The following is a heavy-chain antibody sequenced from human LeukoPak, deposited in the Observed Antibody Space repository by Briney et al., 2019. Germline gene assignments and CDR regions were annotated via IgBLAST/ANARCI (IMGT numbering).Heavy chain of an antibody. CDR3: ARGDGYYYDSSGYFDY. V-gene: IGHV3-30*04. CDR1: GFTFSSYA. Sequence: GRSLRLSCAASGFTFSSYAMHWVRRAPGKGLEWVAVISYDGSNKYYADSVKGRFTISRDNSKNTLYLQMNSLRAEDTAVYYCARGDGYYYDSSGYFDYWGQGTLVTVSS. D-gene: IGHD3-22*01. J-gene: IGHJ4*02. CDR2: ISYDGSNK.